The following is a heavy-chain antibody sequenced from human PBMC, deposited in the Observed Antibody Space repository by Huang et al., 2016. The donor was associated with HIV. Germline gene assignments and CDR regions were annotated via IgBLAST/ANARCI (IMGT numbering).Heavy chain of an antibody. CDR3: ARLPEATSRLDF. Sequence: QLQLQELGPGLVRPSETLSLTCTVSGGSISSDASYWGWVHQPPGKGMGSLGTIYHTGNTPSRPSLKSRLTMSIDTSKRQFSLKLNSVTAADTAVYFCARLPEATSRLDFWGQGTLVTVSS. V-gene: IGHV4-39*01. D-gene: IGHD1-26*01. CDR2: IYHTGNT. J-gene: IGHJ4*02. CDR1: GGSISSDASY.